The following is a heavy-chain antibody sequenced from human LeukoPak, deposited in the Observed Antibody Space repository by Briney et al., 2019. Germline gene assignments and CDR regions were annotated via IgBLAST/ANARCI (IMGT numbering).Heavy chain of an antibody. D-gene: IGHD3-16*01. CDR3: ASHSYGYNH. V-gene: IGHV3-7*01. CDR1: GIIITSYW. CDR2: IKQDGSEK. Sequence: GGSLRLSRAASGIIITSYWMSWVRQTPGKGLEWVANIKQDGSEKNYVDSVKGRFTIFRDNARNSLYLQMNSLRAEDTAVYYCASHSYGYNHWGQGTLVIVSS. J-gene: IGHJ5*02.